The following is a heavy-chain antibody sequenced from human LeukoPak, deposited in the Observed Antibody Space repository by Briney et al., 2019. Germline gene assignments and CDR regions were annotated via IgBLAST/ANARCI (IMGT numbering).Heavy chain of an antibody. J-gene: IGHJ4*02. CDR3: ARGNWEPADY. Sequence: PGGSLRLSCAASGFTFSTYWMHWVRQPPGKGLVWVSQINGDGNKIDYADSVKGRFTISRDNAKNTLYLQMNSLRVEDTAIYYCARGNWEPADYWGQGTLVTVSS. D-gene: IGHD1-26*01. V-gene: IGHV3-74*01. CDR2: INGDGNKI. CDR1: GFTFSTYW.